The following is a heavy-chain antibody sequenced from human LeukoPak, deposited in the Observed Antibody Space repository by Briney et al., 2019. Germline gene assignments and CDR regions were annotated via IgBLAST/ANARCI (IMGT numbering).Heavy chain of an antibody. J-gene: IGHJ4*02. CDR2: INPSGGST. V-gene: IGHV1-46*01. Sequence: ASVKVSCKASGGTFSSYAISWVRQAPGQGLEWMGIINPSGGSTSYAQKFQGRVTMTRDMSTSTVYMELSSLRSEDTAVYYCARADCSSTSCYSAGLDYWGQGTLVTVSS. CDR1: GGTFSSYA. CDR3: ARADCSSTSCYSAGLDY. D-gene: IGHD2-2*01.